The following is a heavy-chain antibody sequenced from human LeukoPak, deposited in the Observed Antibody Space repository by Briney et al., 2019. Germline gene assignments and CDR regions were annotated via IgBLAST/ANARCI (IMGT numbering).Heavy chain of an antibody. D-gene: IGHD2/OR15-2a*01. Sequence: GGSLSLSCVVSGFTFSEYWMTWVRQAPGKGLEWVANIKEDGGQKHYVDSVKGRFTIFRDNAKNTLYLQMDSLRAEDTAVYYCARSGGKNVMGGQGTLVTVSS. CDR2: IKEDGGQK. CDR3: ARSGGKNVM. J-gene: IGHJ4*02. V-gene: IGHV3-7*03. CDR1: GFTFSEYW.